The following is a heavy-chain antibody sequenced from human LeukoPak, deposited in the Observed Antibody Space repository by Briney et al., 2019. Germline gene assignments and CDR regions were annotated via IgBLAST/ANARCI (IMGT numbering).Heavy chain of an antibody. CDR3: ARANCSSTSCYSGSLIDS. CDR1: GGSLRGYY. D-gene: IGHD2-2*01. Sequence: PSETLPLTRVVYGGSLRGYYWTWLRPPPAKGLAWIGEINHIGSTNHNPFLKSRVTISVDTSKNQFSLKLSSVTAADAAVYYCARANCSSTSCYSGSLIDSWGQGTLVTVSS. CDR2: INHIGST. V-gene: IGHV4-34*01. J-gene: IGHJ4*02.